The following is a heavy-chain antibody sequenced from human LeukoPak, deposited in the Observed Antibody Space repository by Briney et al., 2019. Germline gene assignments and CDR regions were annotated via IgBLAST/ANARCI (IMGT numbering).Heavy chain of an antibody. J-gene: IGHJ4*02. CDR1: GYTFTGYY. CDR2: INPSSGGT. CDR3: ARGALGGWSPLRY. Sequence: ASVTVSCKASGYTFTGYYRHWVRQAPGQGLEWMGWINPSSGGTNYAQKFQGRVTMTRDTSISTAYMELSRLRSDDTAVYYCARGALGGWSPLRYWGQGTLVTVSS. V-gene: IGHV1-2*02. D-gene: IGHD6-19*01.